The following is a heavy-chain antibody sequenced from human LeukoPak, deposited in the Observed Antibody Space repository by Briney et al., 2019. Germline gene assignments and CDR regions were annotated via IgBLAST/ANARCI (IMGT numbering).Heavy chain of an antibody. V-gene: IGHV4-34*01. J-gene: IGHJ5*02. CDR1: GGSFSGYY. Sequence: SETLSLTCAVYGGSFSGYYWSWIRQPPGKGLEWIGEINHSGSTDYNPSLKSRVTISVDTSKNQFSLKLGSVTAADTAVYYCARVIGLMVYAFGWFDPWGQGTLVTVSS. D-gene: IGHD2-8*01. CDR2: INHSGST. CDR3: ARVIGLMVYAFGWFDP.